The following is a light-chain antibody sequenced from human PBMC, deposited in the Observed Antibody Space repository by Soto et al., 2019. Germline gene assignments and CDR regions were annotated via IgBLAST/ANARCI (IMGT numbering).Light chain of an antibody. CDR3: CSYAGSYTYV. V-gene: IGLV2-11*01. J-gene: IGLJ1*01. CDR1: SSDVGGYNY. Sequence: QSLLTLPGSVSGSPGQSVTISCTGTSSDVGGYNYVSWYQQHPGKAPKLMIYDVSKRPSGVPDRFSGSKSGNTASLTISGLQAEDEADYYCCSYAGSYTYVFGTGTKVTVL. CDR2: DVS.